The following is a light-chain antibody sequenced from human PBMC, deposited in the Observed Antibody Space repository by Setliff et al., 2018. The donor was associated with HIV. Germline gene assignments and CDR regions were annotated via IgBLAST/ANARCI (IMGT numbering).Light chain of an antibody. J-gene: IGLJ1*01. Sequence: QSALTQPRSVSGSPGQSVTIFCSGSSTTFGTYNYVSWYQQQPGKAPRLIIHDVSNRPSGVSDRFSGSKSGNTASLTISGLQTEDEAVYYCSTYTASPTSVYVFGTGTKVTVL. V-gene: IGLV2-11*01. CDR1: STTFGTYNY. CDR3: STYTASPTSVYV. CDR2: DVS.